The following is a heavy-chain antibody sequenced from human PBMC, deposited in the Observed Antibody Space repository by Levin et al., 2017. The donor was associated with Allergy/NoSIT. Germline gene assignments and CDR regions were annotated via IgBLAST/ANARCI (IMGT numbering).Heavy chain of an antibody. CDR1: GGSISSGGYY. CDR3: AGHYGSGRGWLPYYYYYYMDV. J-gene: IGHJ6*03. D-gene: IGHD3-10*01. V-gene: IGHV4-31*03. Sequence: SQTLSLTCTVSGGSISSGGYYWSWIRQHPGKGLEWIGYIYYSGSTYYNPSLKSRVTISVDTSKNQFSLKLSSVTAADTAVYYCAGHYGSGRGWLPYYYYYYMDVWGKGTTVTVSS. CDR2: IYYSGST.